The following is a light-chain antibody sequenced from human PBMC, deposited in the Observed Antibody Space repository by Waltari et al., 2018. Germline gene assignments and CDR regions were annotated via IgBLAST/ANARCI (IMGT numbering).Light chain of an antibody. CDR1: QTVTSSS. CDR3: QQYGSSPHT. CDR2: GIF. Sequence: EIVLTQSPGTLSLYPVARATLSCRDSQTVTSSSLGWYQQKPGQAPRLLSYGIFNWAPGIPDRFRGSGSGTNFTLTSSRLEPEEFAVYYCQQYGSSPHTFGQGTKVEIK. J-gene: IGKJ1*01. V-gene: IGKV3-20*01.